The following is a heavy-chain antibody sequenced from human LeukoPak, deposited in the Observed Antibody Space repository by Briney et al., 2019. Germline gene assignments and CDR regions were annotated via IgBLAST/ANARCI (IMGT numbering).Heavy chain of an antibody. Sequence: SQTLSLTCTVSGSSISSGDYYWSWIRQPPGKGLEWLGYIFNSEHAYYNPSLKSRVTISADTSKNQFSLRLSYMTAADTAVYFCASVSYWEHDYWGQGTLVTVSS. CDR1: GSSISSGDYY. CDR3: ASVSYWEHDY. D-gene: IGHD1-26*01. CDR2: IFNSEHA. J-gene: IGHJ4*02. V-gene: IGHV4-30-4*01.